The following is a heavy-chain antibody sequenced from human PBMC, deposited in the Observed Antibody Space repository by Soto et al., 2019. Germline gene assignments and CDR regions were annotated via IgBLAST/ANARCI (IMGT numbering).Heavy chain of an antibody. CDR2: ISSNGGST. CDR1: GFTFSSYA. CDR3: VKEKFGGYSGYDRYYYYYGMDV. V-gene: IGHV3-64D*06. D-gene: IGHD5-12*01. J-gene: IGHJ6*02. Sequence: GGSLRLSCSASGFTFSSYAMHWVRQAPGKGLEYVSAISSNGGSTYYADSVKGRFTISRDNSKNTLYLQMSSLRAEDTAVYYCVKEKFGGYSGYDRYYYYYGMDVWGQGTTVTVSS.